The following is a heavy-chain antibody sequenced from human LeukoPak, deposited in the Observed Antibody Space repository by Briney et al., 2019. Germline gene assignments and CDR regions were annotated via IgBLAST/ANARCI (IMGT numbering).Heavy chain of an antibody. V-gene: IGHV3-30-3*01. D-gene: IGHD3-22*01. CDR1: GFTFSSYA. CDR3: AIPDYYDSSGYYSGQDY. J-gene: IGHJ4*02. CDR2: ISYDGSSK. Sequence: GRSLRLSCAASGFTFSSYAMHWVRQAPGKGLEWVAVISYDGSSKYYADSVKGRFTISRDNSKSTLYLQMNSLRAEDTAVYYCAIPDYYDSSGYYSGQDYWGQGTLVTVSS.